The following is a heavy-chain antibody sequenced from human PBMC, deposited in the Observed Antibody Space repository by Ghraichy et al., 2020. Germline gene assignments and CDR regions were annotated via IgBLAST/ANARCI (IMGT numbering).Heavy chain of an antibody. J-gene: IGHJ4*02. CDR2: IYSGGST. Sequence: LSLTCAASGFTVSSNYMSWVRQAPGKGLEWVSVIYSGGSTYYADSVKGRFTISRDNSKNTLYLQMNSLRAEDTAVYYCARVRSCSSTSCHYYFDYWGQGTLVTVSS. D-gene: IGHD2-2*01. CDR1: GFTVSSNY. V-gene: IGHV3-66*02. CDR3: ARVRSCSSTSCHYYFDY.